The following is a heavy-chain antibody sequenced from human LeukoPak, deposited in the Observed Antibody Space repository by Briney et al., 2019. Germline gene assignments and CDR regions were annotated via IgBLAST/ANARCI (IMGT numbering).Heavy chain of an antibody. CDR2: ISSSSSTI. CDR3: ARPSKWGGFDY. CDR1: GFTFSSYE. Sequence: PGGSLRLSCAASGFTFSSYEMHWVRQAPGKGLEWVSYISSSSSTIYYADSVKGRFTISRDNAKNSLYLQMNSLRAEDTAVYYCARPSKWGGFDYWGQGTLVTVSS. D-gene: IGHD7-27*01. J-gene: IGHJ4*02. V-gene: IGHV3-48*03.